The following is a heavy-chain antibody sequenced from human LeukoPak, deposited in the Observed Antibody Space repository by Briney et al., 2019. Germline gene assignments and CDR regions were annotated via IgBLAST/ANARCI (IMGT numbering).Heavy chain of an antibody. CDR3: ARGWRAIVVVPAAIGWFDP. CDR1: GGSFSGYY. J-gene: IGHJ5*02. D-gene: IGHD2-2*02. Sequence: NSSETLSLTCAVYGGSFSGYYWSWIRQPPGKGLEWIGEINHSGSTNYNPSLKSRVTISVDTSKNQFSLKLSSVTAADTAVYYCARGWRAIVVVPAAIGWFDPWGQGTLVTVSS. CDR2: INHSGST. V-gene: IGHV4-34*01.